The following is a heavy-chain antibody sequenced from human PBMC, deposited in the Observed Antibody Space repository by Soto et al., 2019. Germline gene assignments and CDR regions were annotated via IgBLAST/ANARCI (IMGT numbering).Heavy chain of an antibody. CDR1: GGSISSSSHY. CDR3: ARARVDYDFWSGYRPDYYYGMDV. Sequence: PSETLSLTCTVSGGSISSSSHYWGWIRQPPGKGLEWIGSIYYSGSTYYNPSLKSRVTISVDTSKNQFSLKLSSVTAADTAVYYCARARVDYDFWSGYRPDYYYGMDVWGQGTTVTVSS. CDR2: IYYSGST. V-gene: IGHV4-39*07. D-gene: IGHD3-3*01. J-gene: IGHJ6*02.